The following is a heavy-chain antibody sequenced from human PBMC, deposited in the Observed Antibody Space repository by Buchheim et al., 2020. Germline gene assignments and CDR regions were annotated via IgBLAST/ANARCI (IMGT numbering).Heavy chain of an antibody. D-gene: IGHD3-9*01. CDR1: GYTFTSYD. Sequence: QVQLVQSGAEVKKPGASVKVSCKASGYTFTSYDINWVRQATGQGLEWMGWMNPNSGNTGYAQKFQGRVTMTRNTSISTAYMELSSLRSEDTAVYYCARGAQYYYDILTGYGYYYYGMDVWGQGTT. CDR2: MNPNSGNT. J-gene: IGHJ6*02. V-gene: IGHV1-8*01. CDR3: ARGAQYYYDILTGYGYYYYGMDV.